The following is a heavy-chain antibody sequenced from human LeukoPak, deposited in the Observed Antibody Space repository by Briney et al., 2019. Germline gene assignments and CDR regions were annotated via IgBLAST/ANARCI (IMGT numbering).Heavy chain of an antibody. CDR3: ASSGSYRFDY. Sequence: GGSLRLSCAASGLTFSSHWMHWVRQAPGKGLVWVSRITNDGSSTTYADSVKGRFTISRDNAKNSLYLQMNSLRDEDTAVYYCASSGSYRFDYWGQGTLVTVSS. CDR2: ITNDGSST. CDR1: GLTFSSHW. D-gene: IGHD1-26*01. V-gene: IGHV3-74*01. J-gene: IGHJ4*02.